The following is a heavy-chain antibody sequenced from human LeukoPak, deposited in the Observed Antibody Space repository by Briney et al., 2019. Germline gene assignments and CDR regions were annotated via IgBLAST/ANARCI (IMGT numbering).Heavy chain of an antibody. D-gene: IGHD4-17*01. CDR1: GFTFSSYG. Sequence: GRSLRLSCAASGFTFSSYGMHWVRQAPGKGLEWVAVIWYDGSNKYYADSVKGRFTISRDNSKNTLFLQLNSLRAEDTAVYFCSKDFTVTTVGYFHYWGQGTLVTVSS. CDR2: IWYDGSNK. CDR3: SKDFTVTTVGYFHY. V-gene: IGHV3-33*06. J-gene: IGHJ1*01.